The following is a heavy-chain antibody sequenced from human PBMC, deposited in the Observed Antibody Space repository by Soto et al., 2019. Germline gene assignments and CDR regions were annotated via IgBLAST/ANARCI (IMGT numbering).Heavy chain of an antibody. CDR1: GESFSGHI. CDR3: ARGLITGSHYSGGWYYFDS. D-gene: IGHD6-19*01. V-gene: IGHV4-34*01. J-gene: IGHJ4*02. CDR2: INHSGSA. Sequence: SETLSLTCAVYGESFSGHIWTWIRQTPGKGLQWIGQINHSGSASYNPSLKSRVTISVHTSNSQFSLELSSVTAADTAVYYCARGLITGSHYSGGWYYFDSWGQGTQVTFSS.